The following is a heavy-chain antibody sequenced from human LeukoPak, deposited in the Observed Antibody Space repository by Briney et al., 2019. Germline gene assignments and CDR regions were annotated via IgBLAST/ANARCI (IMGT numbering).Heavy chain of an antibody. CDR3: AREEGSSWYYHYYYYMDV. D-gene: IGHD6-13*01. Sequence: GGSLRLSCAASGFTFSSYWMSWVRQAPGKGLEWVANIKQDGSEKYYLDSVKGRFTISRDNAKNSLYLQMNSLRAEDTAVYYCAREEGSSWYYHYYYYMDVWGKGTTVTVSS. CDR1: GFTFSSYW. J-gene: IGHJ6*03. V-gene: IGHV3-7*01. CDR2: IKQDGSEK.